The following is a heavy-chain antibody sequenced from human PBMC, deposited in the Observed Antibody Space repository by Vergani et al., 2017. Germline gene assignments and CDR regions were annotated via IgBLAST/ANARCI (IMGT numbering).Heavy chain of an antibody. V-gene: IGHV1-2*02. CDR3: ARTENYGSGSYYNALVYMDV. CDR2: INPNSGGT. D-gene: IGHD3-10*01. J-gene: IGHJ6*03. CDR1: GYTFTGYY. Sequence: QVQLVQSGTEVKKPGASVKVSCKASGYTFTGYYMHWVRQAPGQGLEWMGWINPNSGGTNYAQKFQGRVTMTRDTSISTAYMELSRLRSDDTAVYYCARTENYGSGSYYNALVYMDVWGKGTTVTVSS.